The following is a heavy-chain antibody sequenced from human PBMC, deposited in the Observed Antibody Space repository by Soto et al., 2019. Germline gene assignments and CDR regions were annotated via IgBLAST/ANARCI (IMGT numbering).Heavy chain of an antibody. D-gene: IGHD6-19*01. V-gene: IGHV1-8*01. CDR1: GYTFTSYD. CDR2: MNPNSGNT. Sequence: QVQLVQSGAEVKKPGASVKVSCKASGYTFTSYDINWVRQATGQGLEWMGWMNPNSGNTGYAQKFQGRVTMTRNTSISTAYMELSSLRSEDTAVYYCARGRRGKGCSGQNWFDPWGQGTLVTVSS. J-gene: IGHJ5*02. CDR3: ARGRRGKGCSGQNWFDP.